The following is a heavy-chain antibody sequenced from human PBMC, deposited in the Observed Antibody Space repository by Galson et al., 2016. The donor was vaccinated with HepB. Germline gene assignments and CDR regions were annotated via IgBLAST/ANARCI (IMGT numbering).Heavy chain of an antibody. Sequence: PVKVSCKASGYTFTGYGISWVRQAPGQGLEWMGWISGYNGRTNYAQRLQGRVTMTTDTSTSTAYMELRSLRSDDTAVYYCARIGPAGDVEGFLFWGQGTLVTVSS. J-gene: IGHJ4*02. V-gene: IGHV1-18*04. D-gene: IGHD3-3*01. CDR3: ARIGPAGDVEGFLF. CDR2: ISGYNGRT. CDR1: GYTFTGYG.